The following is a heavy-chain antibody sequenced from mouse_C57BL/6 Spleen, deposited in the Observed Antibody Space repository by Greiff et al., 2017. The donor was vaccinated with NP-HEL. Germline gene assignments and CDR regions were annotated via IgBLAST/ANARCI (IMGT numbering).Heavy chain of an antibody. CDR3: AAPYYGSSYGYFDV. Sequence: VQLQESGAELARPGASVKMSCKASGYTFTSYTMHWVKQRPGQGLEWIGYINPSSGYTKYNQKFKDKATLTADKSSSTAYMQLSSLTSEDSAVYYCAAPYYGSSYGYFDVWGTGTTVTVSS. CDR2: INPSSGYT. V-gene: IGHV1-4*01. D-gene: IGHD1-1*01. CDR1: GYTFTSYT. J-gene: IGHJ1*03.